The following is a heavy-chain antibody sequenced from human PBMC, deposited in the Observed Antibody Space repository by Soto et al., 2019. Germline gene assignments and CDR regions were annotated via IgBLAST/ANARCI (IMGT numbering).Heavy chain of an antibody. CDR2: TIPIFGTA. J-gene: IGHJ4*02. V-gene: IGHV1-69*13. CDR1: GGTFSSYA. CDR3: ARRIAVAGECDY. Sequence: SVKVSCKASGGTFSSYAISWVRQAPGQGLEWMGGTIPIFGTANYAQKFQGRVTITADESTSTAYMELSSLRSEDTAVYYCARRIAVAGECDYWGQGPLVTVSS. D-gene: IGHD6-19*01.